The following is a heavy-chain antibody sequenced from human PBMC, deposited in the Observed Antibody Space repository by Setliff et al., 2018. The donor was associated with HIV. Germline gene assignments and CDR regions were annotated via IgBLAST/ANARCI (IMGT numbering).Heavy chain of an antibody. CDR1: GGTFSNYA. J-gene: IGHJ3*01. V-gene: IGHV1-69*13. Sequence: WASVKVSCKASGGTFSNYAFSWVRQAPGQGLEWMGGIIPLFGTANYAQNFQGIVTITADASTSTAYMELSSLRSEDTAMYYWARDRHHYDSSGFDAFDLWGQGTMVTVSS. CDR3: ARDRHHYDSSGFDAFDL. D-gene: IGHD3-22*01. CDR2: IIPLFGTA.